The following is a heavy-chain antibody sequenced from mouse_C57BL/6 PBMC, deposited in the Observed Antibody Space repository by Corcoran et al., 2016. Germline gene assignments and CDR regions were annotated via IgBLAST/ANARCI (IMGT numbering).Heavy chain of an antibody. CDR3: ARSLYYYGMDY. V-gene: IGHV9-3*01. J-gene: IGHJ4*01. CDR2: INTYSGVP. CDR1: GYIFTTYG. Sequence: QIQLVQSGPELKKPGETVKISCKASGYIFTTYGMSWVKQAPGKGLKWMGWINTYSGVPTYADDFKGRFAFSLETSASTAYLQINNLKNEDTATYFCARSLYYYGMDYWGQGTSVTVSS.